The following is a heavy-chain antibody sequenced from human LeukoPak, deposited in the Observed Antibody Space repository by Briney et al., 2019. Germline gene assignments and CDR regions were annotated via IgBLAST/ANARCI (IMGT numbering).Heavy chain of an antibody. J-gene: IGHJ3*02. CDR1: GGSISSYY. V-gene: IGHV4-59*01. CDR3: ARGVWEWFNDAFDI. Sequence: SQTLSLTCTVSGGSISSYYWSWIRQPPGKGLEWIGYIYYSGSTNYNPSLKSRVTISVDTSKNQFSLKLSSVTAADTAVYYCARGVWEWFNDAFDIWGQGTMVTVSS. D-gene: IGHD3-3*01. CDR2: IYYSGST.